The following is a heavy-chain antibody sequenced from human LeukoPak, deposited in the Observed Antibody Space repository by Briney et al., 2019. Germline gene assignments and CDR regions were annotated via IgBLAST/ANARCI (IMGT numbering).Heavy chain of an antibody. D-gene: IGHD1-26*01. J-gene: IGHJ6*02. CDR3: ARSGSYSAYYYGMDV. CDR1: GYTFTSYY. CDR2: IIPIFGTA. V-gene: IGHV1-69*13. Sequence: SVKVSCKASGYTFTSYYMHWVRQAPGQGLEWMGGIIPIFGTANYAQKFQGRVTITADESTSTAYMELSSLRSEDTAVYYCARSGSYSAYYYGMDVWGQGTTVTVSS.